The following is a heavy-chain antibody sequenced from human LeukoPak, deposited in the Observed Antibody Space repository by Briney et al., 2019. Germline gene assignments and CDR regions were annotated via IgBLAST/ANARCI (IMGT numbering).Heavy chain of an antibody. CDR2: IIPIVGTA. Sequence: GASVKVSCKASGGTFSSYAISWVRQAPGQGLEWMGRIIPIVGTANYAQKFQGRGTITTDESTSTAYMGLSSLRSEDTAVYYCARDGCGGGDCRWYFDLWGRGTLVTVSS. CDR1: GGTFSSYA. V-gene: IGHV1-69*05. D-gene: IGHD2-21*02. J-gene: IGHJ2*01. CDR3: ARDGCGGGDCRWYFDL.